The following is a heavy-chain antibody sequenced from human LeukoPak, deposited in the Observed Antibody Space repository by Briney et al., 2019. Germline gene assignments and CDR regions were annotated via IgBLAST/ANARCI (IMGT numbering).Heavy chain of an antibody. CDR1: GYTFPSHY. Sequence: GASVKVSCKTSGYTFPSHYMHWVRQAPGQGLEWMGAINPSGDRTNYAQNFQGRVTMTRDTSTSTLYMELSGLRSEYTAVYYCVREKVMAGKTFDFWGQGTLITVSS. CDR3: VREKVMAGKTFDF. J-gene: IGHJ4*02. D-gene: IGHD2-8*01. CDR2: INPSGDRT. V-gene: IGHV1-46*01.